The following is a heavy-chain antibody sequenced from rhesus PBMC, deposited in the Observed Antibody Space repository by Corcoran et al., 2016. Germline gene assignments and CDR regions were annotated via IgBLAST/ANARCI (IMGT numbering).Heavy chain of an antibody. CDR2: ISPYNGNK. D-gene: IGHD6-43*01. Sequence: QVQLVQSGAEIKQPGASVKLSCKASGYTFTSYYMHWVRQAPVQGLEWIGLISPYNGNKSYAQNFQGRVTITTDTSTSTGYMELSRLRSEDTAVYYCTRGIAAATGTFDYWGQGVLVTVSS. CDR1: GYTFTSYY. J-gene: IGHJ4*01. CDR3: TRGIAAATGTFDY. V-gene: IGHV1-1*01.